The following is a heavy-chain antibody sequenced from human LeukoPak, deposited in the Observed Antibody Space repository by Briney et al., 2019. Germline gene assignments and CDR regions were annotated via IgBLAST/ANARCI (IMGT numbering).Heavy chain of an antibody. Sequence: PGGSLRLSCAASGFTFSSYSMNWVRQAPGKGLEWVSSISSSSSYIYYADSVKGRFTISRDNAKNSLYLQMNSLRAEDTAVYYCARARPSGLRFGELPKGPFDYWGQGTLVTVSS. D-gene: IGHD3-10*01. V-gene: IGHV3-21*01. CDR3: ARARPSGLRFGELPKGPFDY. J-gene: IGHJ4*02. CDR2: ISSSSSYI. CDR1: GFTFSSYS.